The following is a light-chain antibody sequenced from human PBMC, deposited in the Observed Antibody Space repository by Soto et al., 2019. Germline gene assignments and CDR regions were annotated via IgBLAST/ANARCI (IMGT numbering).Light chain of an antibody. CDR3: QQYGSSPRT. Sequence: IVLTQSPGTLSLSPGERATLSCRASQSVSSSYLAWYQQKPGQAPRLLIYGASSRDTGIPDRFSGSGSGTDFTLTISRLEPEDFAVYYCQQYGSSPRTFGQGTKVEIK. CDR1: QSVSSSY. CDR2: GAS. V-gene: IGKV3-20*01. J-gene: IGKJ1*01.